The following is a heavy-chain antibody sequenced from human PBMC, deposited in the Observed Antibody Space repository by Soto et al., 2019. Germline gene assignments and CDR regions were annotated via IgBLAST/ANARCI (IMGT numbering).Heavy chain of an antibody. J-gene: IGHJ6*02. V-gene: IGHV1-18*04. Sequence: VASVKVSCKASGYTFTSNGISWVRQAPGQGLEWMGWISGYNGNTKYAQKFQGRVSITADTSTSTAYMELRRLRPDDTAVYYCARPYSNSYGMDVWGQGTTVTVSS. CDR3: ARPYSNSYGMDV. CDR2: ISGYNGNT. CDR1: GYTFTSNG. D-gene: IGHD1-26*01.